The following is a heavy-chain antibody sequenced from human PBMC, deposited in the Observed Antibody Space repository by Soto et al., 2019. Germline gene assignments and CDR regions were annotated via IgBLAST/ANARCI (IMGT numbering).Heavy chain of an antibody. Sequence: SETLSLTCTVSGGSISSYYWSWFRQSPGKRMEWIGYVHHSWGSSYNPSLQSRVAISLDTSKSQFSLKVTSVTATDTAVYYCARSLTTVVTMDVWGQGTTVTVSS. CDR1: GGSISSYY. CDR2: VHHSWGS. J-gene: IGHJ6*02. V-gene: IGHV4-59*08. D-gene: IGHD4-17*01. CDR3: ARSLTTVVTMDV.